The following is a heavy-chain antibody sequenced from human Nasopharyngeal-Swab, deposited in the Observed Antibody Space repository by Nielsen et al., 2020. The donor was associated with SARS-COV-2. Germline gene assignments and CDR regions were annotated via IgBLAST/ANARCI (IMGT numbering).Heavy chain of an antibody. Sequence: GESLKISCAASGFTFSSYALSWVRQAPGKGLEWVSAISGSGGSTYYADSVKGRFTISRDNSKNTLYLQMNSLRAEDTAVYYCAKDYYDSSGYYQHWYFELWGRGTLVTVSS. CDR1: GFTFSSYA. D-gene: IGHD3-22*01. V-gene: IGHV3-23*01. CDR3: AKDYYDSSGYYQHWYFEL. J-gene: IGHJ2*01. CDR2: ISGSGGST.